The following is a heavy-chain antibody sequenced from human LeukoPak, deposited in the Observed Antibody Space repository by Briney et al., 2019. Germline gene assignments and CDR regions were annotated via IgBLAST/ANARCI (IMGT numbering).Heavy chain of an antibody. V-gene: IGHV4-59*01. CDR3: AREGSRGYTDY. CDR1: GGSISSYY. J-gene: IGHJ4*02. D-gene: IGHD5-24*01. CDR2: IYYSGST. Sequence: PSETLSLTCTVSGGSISSYYWSWIRQPPGKGLAWIGYIYYSGSTNYNPSLKSRVTISVDTSKNQFSLKLSSVTAADTAVYYCAREGSRGYTDYWGQGTLVTVSS.